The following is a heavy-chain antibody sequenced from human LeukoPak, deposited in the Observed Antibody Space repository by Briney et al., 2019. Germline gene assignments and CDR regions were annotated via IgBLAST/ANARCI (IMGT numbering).Heavy chain of an antibody. CDR3: AKPVTVSSPFDY. CDR1: GFTFSSYA. J-gene: IGHJ4*02. D-gene: IGHD3-10*01. CDR2: ITSSGGST. V-gene: IGHV3-23*01. Sequence: GGSLRLSCAASGFTFSSYAMSWVRQAPGKGLEWVSTITSSGGSTFYADSVKGRFTISRDNSKNTLFLQMNSLRAEDTAVYYCAKPVTVSSPFDYWGQGTLVSVSS.